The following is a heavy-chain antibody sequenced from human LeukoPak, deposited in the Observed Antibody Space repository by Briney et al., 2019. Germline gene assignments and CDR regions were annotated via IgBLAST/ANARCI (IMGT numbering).Heavy chain of an antibody. D-gene: IGHD3-9*01. CDR2: ISSSSSYI. Sequence: GGSLRLSCTASGFTFSSYSMNWVRQAPGKGLEWVSSISSSSSYIYYVDSVKGRFTISRDNAKNSLYLQMNSLRAEDTAVYYCASQHYDILTGYYRYYFDYWGQGTLLTVSS. J-gene: IGHJ4*02. CDR3: ASQHYDILTGYYRYYFDY. CDR1: GFTFSSYS. V-gene: IGHV3-21*01.